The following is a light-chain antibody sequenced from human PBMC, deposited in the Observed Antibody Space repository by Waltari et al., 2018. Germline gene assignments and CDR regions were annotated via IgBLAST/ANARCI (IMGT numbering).Light chain of an antibody. CDR2: ASS. CDR1: QNIGHY. V-gene: IGKV3-20*01. Sequence: IVLTQSPGTLSLSPGGRATLSCRASQNIGHYLAWYQQKPGQAPRLLIYASSTRAAGIPDRFSGSWSGADFRLTITRLEPVEFAVYYCQHHFRLPATFDQGTKA. J-gene: IGKJ1*01. CDR3: QHHFRLPAT.